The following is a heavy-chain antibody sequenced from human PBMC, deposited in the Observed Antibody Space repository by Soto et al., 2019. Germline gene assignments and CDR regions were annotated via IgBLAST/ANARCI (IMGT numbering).Heavy chain of an antibody. Sequence: SETLSLTCAVSSGSFSSSSWWSWVRRAPGKGLEWLGEIYDTGNTNYNHSIKSRITTSVDKAKNQFSLNLSSVTAADTAVYYCARGTTFGSGRNSYYFDYWGQGTLVTVSS. CDR1: SGSFSSSSW. J-gene: IGHJ4*02. CDR3: ARGTTFGSGRNSYYFDY. V-gene: IGHV4-4*02. D-gene: IGHD3-10*01. CDR2: IYDTGNT.